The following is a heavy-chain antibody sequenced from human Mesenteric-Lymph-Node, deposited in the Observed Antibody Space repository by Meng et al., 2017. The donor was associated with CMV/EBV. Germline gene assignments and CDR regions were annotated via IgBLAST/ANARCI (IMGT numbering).Heavy chain of an antibody. D-gene: IGHD2-15*01. CDR1: GYSFTSYW. CDR3: ARLDAGGVAPRF. J-gene: IGHJ4*02. CDR2: IYPGDSDT. V-gene: IGHV5-51*01. Sequence: GESLKISCKCSGYSFTSYWIGGVRQMPGKGLEWMGIIYPGDSDTRYSPSFQGQVTISADKSISTAYLQWSRLKAAGTAMYYCARLDAGGVAPRFWGQGTLVTVSS.